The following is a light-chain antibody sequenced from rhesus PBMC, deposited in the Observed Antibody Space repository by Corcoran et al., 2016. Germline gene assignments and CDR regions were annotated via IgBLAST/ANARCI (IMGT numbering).Light chain of an antibody. CDR3: ASYGGSDTYI. CDR2: EVS. Sequence: AALTQARSVSGSPGQSVTISCTGASSDIGTYNYVSWYQQHPGTAPKLIIYEVSQRPSGVSDRFSASKSANTASLTISGLQAVDEADYYCASYGGSDTYIFGVGTRLTVL. V-gene: IGLV2-32*02. CDR1: SSDIGTYNY. J-gene: IGLJ1*01.